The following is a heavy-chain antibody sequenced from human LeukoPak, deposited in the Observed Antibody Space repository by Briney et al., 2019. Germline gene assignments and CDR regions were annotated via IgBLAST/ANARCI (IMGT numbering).Heavy chain of an antibody. V-gene: IGHV3-74*01. J-gene: IGHJ4*02. CDR1: GFTFSNYW. Sequence: GGSLRLSCAASGFTFSNYWMHWVRQAPGKGLVWVSRINSDGSRINYADSVKGRFTISRDNAKNTVYLQMNSMRAEDTAVYYCGRVGYENCGGDCYSFPDYWGQGTLVTVSS. CDR2: INSDGSRI. D-gene: IGHD2-21*02. CDR3: GRVGYENCGGDCYSFPDY.